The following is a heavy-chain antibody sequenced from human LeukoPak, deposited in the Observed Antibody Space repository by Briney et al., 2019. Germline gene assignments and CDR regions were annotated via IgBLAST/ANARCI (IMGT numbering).Heavy chain of an antibody. V-gene: IGHV4-59*12. Sequence: NTSETLSLTCTVSSDSISSYYWSWIRQPPGKGLEWIGYIYYSGSTNYNPSLKSRVTISVDRSKNQFSLKLSSVTAADTAVYYCARTPDYYAHNDPWGQGTLVTVSS. CDR3: ARTPDYYAHNDP. CDR2: IYYSGST. D-gene: IGHD3-10*01. J-gene: IGHJ5*02. CDR1: SDSISSYY.